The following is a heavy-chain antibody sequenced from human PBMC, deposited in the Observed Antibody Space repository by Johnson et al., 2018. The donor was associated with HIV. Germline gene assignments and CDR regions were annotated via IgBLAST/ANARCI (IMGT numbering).Heavy chain of an antibody. J-gene: IGHJ3*02. V-gene: IGHV3-30*04. CDR1: GFTFSSYA. Sequence: QVQLVESGGGVVQPGRSLRLSCAASGFTFSSYAMHWVRQAPGKGLEWVAVISYDGGNKYYADSVKGRFTISRDNSKNTLYLQMNSLRAEDTAVYYCARASDAFDIWGQGIMVTISS. CDR3: ARASDAFDI. CDR2: ISYDGGNK.